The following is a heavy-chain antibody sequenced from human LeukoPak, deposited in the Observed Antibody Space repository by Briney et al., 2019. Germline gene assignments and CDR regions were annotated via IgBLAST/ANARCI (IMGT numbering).Heavy chain of an antibody. CDR1: GFILSNYL. Sequence: GVSLTLSCAASGFILSNYLMTWVRQARGEGLDWVSSITHDADTTLYADSVKSRFTISRDNSKNPLYLEMNSWRGDDTAIYYWAKVGLLRGTSSPDSWGRGTLVTVSS. CDR2: ITHDADTT. J-gene: IGHJ4*02. D-gene: IGHD6-6*01. CDR3: AKVGLLRGTSSPDS. V-gene: IGHV3-23*01.